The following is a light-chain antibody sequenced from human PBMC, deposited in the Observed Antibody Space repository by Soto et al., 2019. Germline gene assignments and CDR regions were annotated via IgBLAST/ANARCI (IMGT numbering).Light chain of an antibody. J-gene: IGLJ2*01. V-gene: IGLV2-14*01. Sequence: QSALTQPASVSGSPGQSITISCTGTSSDVGAYNYVSWYQQHPGKAPKLMIYDVSHRPSGVSNRFSGSQSGNTASLTISGLQAEDEADYYFSSYTSSNVVFGGGTKLTVL. CDR2: DVS. CDR1: SSDVGAYNY. CDR3: SSYTSSNVV.